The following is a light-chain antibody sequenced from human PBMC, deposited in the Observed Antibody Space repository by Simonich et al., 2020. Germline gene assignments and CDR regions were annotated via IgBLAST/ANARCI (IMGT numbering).Light chain of an antibody. J-gene: IGKJ2*01. CDR2: CAS. CDR3: QQYNNWPYT. Sequence: EIVMTQSPATLSVSPGERATRSCRDSQSVRSNLAWYQQKPGQSPRLLIYCASTRATGIPARFSGSGSGTEFTLTISSMQSEDFAVYYCQQYNNWPYTFGQGTKLEIK. V-gene: IGKV3-15*01. CDR1: QSVRSN.